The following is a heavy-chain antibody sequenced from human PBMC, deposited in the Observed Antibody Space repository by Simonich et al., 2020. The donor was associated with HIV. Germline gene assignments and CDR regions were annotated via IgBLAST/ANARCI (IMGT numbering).Heavy chain of an antibody. J-gene: IGHJ4*02. CDR2: IYYSGST. Sequence: QLQLQESGPGLVKPSETLSLTCTVSGGSIRRSSYYWGWIRQPPEKGLGLIGSIYYSGSTYYNPSLKSRVTISVDTSKNQFSLKLSSVTAADTAVYYCARMGARQGAGVYWGQGTLVTVSS. CDR1: GGSIRRSSYY. CDR3: ARMGARQGAGVY. D-gene: IGHD1-26*01. V-gene: IGHV4-39*01.